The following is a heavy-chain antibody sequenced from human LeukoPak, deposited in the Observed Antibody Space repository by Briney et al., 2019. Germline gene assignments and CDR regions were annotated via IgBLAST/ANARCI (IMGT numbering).Heavy chain of an antibody. D-gene: IGHD3-10*01. V-gene: IGHV3-30*02. Sequence: GGSLRLSCAASGFTFSSYGMHWVRQAPGKGLEWVAFIRYDGSNKYYADSVKGRFTISRDNSKNTLYLQMNSLRAEDTAVYYCAKEGVRGVISFFDYWGQGTLVTVSS. CDR1: GFTFSSYG. CDR3: AKEGVRGVISFFDY. CDR2: IRYDGSNK. J-gene: IGHJ4*02.